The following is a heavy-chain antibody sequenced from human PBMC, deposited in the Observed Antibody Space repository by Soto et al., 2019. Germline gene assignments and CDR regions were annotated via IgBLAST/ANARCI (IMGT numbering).Heavy chain of an antibody. J-gene: IGHJ4*02. CDR3: ARKRRDAYYHKN. Sequence: QVQLVESGGGLVKPGGSLRLSCAASVFTFSDYYMSWIRQAPGKGLEWVSYISSSGSTMYYADSVKGRFTISRDNAKNSLSLQMNSLRAEDTAVYYCARKRRDAYYHKNWGQGTLVTVSS. V-gene: IGHV3-11*01. CDR1: VFTFSDYY. CDR2: ISSSGSTM. D-gene: IGHD1-26*01.